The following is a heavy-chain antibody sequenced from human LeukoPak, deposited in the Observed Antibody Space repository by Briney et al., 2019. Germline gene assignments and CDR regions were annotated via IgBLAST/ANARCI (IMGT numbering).Heavy chain of an antibody. Sequence: PSGTLSLTCAVSGASISSPNWWNWVRQSPGKELEWVGEISHSGNINYNPSLQSRVTISVDTSKNQFSLKLSSVIAADTAVYYCARTTEGYCSSASCFGFSYSYYMDVWGKGTTVTISS. CDR3: ARTTEGYCSSASCFGFSYSYYMDV. CDR2: ISHSGNI. V-gene: IGHV4-4*02. D-gene: IGHD2-2*01. J-gene: IGHJ6*03. CDR1: GASISSPNW.